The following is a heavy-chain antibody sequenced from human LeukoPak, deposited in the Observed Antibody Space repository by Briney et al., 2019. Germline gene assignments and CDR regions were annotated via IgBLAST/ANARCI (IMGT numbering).Heavy chain of an antibody. V-gene: IGHV3-23*01. CDR3: AKDTTWIQLWLN. CDR2: ISGSGGST. Sequence: GGSLRLSCAASGFTFRSYAMSWVRQAPGKGLEWVSAISGSGGSTYYADSVKGRFTISRDNSKNTLFLQMNSLRPEDTAVYYCAKDTTWIQLWLNWGQGTLVTVSS. J-gene: IGHJ4*02. D-gene: IGHD5-18*01. CDR1: GFTFRSYA.